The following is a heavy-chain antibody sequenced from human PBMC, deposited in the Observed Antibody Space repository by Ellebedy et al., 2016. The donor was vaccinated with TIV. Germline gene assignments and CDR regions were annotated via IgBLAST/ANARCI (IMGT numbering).Heavy chain of an antibody. D-gene: IGHD1-1*01. J-gene: IGHJ4*02. CDR3: ARDEVPDY. Sequence: SVKVSCXASGGTFSSYAISWVRQAPGQGLEWMGGIIPIFGTANYAQKFQGRVTMTRDTSISTAYMELSRLRSDDTAVYYCARDEVPDYWGQGTLVTVSS. CDR1: GGTFSSYA. V-gene: IGHV1-69*05. CDR2: IIPIFGTA.